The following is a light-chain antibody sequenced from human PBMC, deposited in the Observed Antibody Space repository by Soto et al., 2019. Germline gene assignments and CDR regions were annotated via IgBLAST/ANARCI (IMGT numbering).Light chain of an antibody. Sequence: EIVMTQSPGTLSLSPGERASLSCRASQSVSSTYLAWYQQKPGQAPRLLIYGASSRATGIPDRFSGSGSGTDFTLTINRQEPEDFAVYYCQQYDNSPYTFGQGTKLEIK. J-gene: IGKJ2*01. CDR1: QSVSSTY. CDR2: GAS. V-gene: IGKV3-20*01. CDR3: QQYDNSPYT.